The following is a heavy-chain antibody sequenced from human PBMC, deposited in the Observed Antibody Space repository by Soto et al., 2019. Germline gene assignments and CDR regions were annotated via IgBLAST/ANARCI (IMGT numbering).Heavy chain of an antibody. J-gene: IGHJ4*02. CDR1: GTSISSYY. Sequence: SETLSLTCTVSGTSISSYYWSWIRQPPGKGLEWIANIHYSGTTNYNPSLASRVTLSVDTSKNQFSLKMTSVTAADRAMYFCARYNSYAIDYWGRGILVTVSS. CDR3: ARYNSYAIDY. V-gene: IGHV4-59*01. D-gene: IGHD2-8*01. CDR2: IHYSGTT.